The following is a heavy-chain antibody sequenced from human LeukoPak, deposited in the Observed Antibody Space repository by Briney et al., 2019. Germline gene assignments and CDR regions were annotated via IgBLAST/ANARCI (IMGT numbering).Heavy chain of an antibody. CDR2: MNIDATSI. CDR3: ARVLATAAHIDS. CDR1: KYTFSNYW. Sequence: GGSLRLSCGGSKYTFSNYWMHWVRQGPGKGLEWVSCMNIDATSISYADSVKGRFTISRDNAKNTVYLQMNSLRAEDSAVYYCARVLATAAHIDSWGQGTLDTVSS. D-gene: IGHD6-6*01. V-gene: IGHV3-74*01. J-gene: IGHJ4*02.